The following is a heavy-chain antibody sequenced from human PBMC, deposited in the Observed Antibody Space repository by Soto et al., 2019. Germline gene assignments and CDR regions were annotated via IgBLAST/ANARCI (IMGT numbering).Heavy chain of an antibody. D-gene: IGHD5-12*01. J-gene: IGHJ4*02. CDR1: GGSISSGDYY. V-gene: IGHV4-30-4*01. CDR3: ARDYTRDGYNPPYFDY. Sequence: SETLSLTCTVSGGSISSGDYYWSWIRQPPGKGLEWIGYIYYRGSTYYNPSLKSRVTISVDTSKNRFSLMLGSVTAADTAVYYCARDYTRDGYNPPYFDYRGQGTLVTVSS. CDR2: IYYRGST.